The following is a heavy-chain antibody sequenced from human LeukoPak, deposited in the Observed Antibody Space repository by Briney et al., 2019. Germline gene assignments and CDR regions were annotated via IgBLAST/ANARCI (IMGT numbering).Heavy chain of an antibody. Sequence: GGSLRLSXAASGFTFSSYWMNWVRQAPGKGVVWVSRIDIDGSSTTYADSVKGRFTISRDNAKNTVYLQMNSLRAEDTAVYYCARGFTIFGVVNDGFDIWGQGTKVTVSS. CDR1: GFTFSSYW. CDR3: ARGFTIFGVVNDGFDI. D-gene: IGHD3-3*01. V-gene: IGHV3-74*01. J-gene: IGHJ3*02. CDR2: IDIDGSST.